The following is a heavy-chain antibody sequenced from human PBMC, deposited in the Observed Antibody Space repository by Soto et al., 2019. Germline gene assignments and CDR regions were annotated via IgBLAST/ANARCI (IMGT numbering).Heavy chain of an antibody. V-gene: IGHV1-69*06. CDR1: GGTFISYS. D-gene: IGHD3-10*01. J-gene: IGHJ6*02. CDR3: ATGVSMVRGVSITAYYYPALDV. CDR2: IIPMFDTP. Sequence: QVQLVQSGAEVRKPGSSVRVSCKTSGGTFISYSFSWVRQAPEQGLEWLGGIIPMFDTPIYAQKFQDKVTITAEKSTTTAYKDVSRLTSGDTAVYYCATGVSMVRGVSITAYYYPALDVWGQGTTVTVSS.